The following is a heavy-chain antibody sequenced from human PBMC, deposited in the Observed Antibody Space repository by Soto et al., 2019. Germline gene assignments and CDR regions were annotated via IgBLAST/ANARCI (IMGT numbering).Heavy chain of an antibody. Sequence: QVQLVESGGGVVQPGRSLRLSCAASGFTFSSYGMHWVRQAPGKGLEWVAVIWYDGSNKYYADSVKGRFTISRDNSKNTLYLQMNSLRAEDTAVYYCARDRARRGGYCSGGSCYGIDYWGQGTLVTVSS. D-gene: IGHD2-15*01. CDR1: GFTFSSYG. V-gene: IGHV3-33*01. CDR2: IWYDGSNK. J-gene: IGHJ4*02. CDR3: ARDRARRGGYCSGGSCYGIDY.